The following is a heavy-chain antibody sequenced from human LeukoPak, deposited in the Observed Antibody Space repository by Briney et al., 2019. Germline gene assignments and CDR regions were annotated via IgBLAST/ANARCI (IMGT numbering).Heavy chain of an antibody. Sequence: SVKVSCKASGGTFSSYAISWVQQAPGQGLEWMGGIIPIFGTANYAQKFQGRVTITADESTSTAYMELSSLRSEDTAVYYCARDTDYDILTGYYRPRNFDYWGQGTLVTVSS. CDR3: ARDTDYDILTGYYRPRNFDY. CDR1: GGTFSSYA. CDR2: IIPIFGTA. J-gene: IGHJ4*02. D-gene: IGHD3-9*01. V-gene: IGHV1-69*13.